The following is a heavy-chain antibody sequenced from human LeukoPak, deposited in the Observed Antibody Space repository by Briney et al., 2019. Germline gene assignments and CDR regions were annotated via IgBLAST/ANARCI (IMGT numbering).Heavy chain of an antibody. D-gene: IGHD3-10*01. CDR2: IYYSGST. J-gene: IGHJ2*01. V-gene: IGHV4-59*11. CDR3: ARALYGDYWYFDL. Sequence: SETLSLTCTVSGGSISSHYWSWIRQPPGKGLEWIGYIYYSGSTNYTPSLKSRVTISVDTSKNQFSLKLSSVTAADTAVYYCARALYGDYWYFDLWGRGTLVTVSS. CDR1: GGSISSHY.